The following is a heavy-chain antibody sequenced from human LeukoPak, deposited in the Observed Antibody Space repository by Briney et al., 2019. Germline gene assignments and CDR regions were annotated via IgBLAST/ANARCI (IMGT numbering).Heavy chain of an antibody. Sequence: GGSLRLSCAASGFTFDDYAMHWVRQAPGKGLEWVSGISWNSGSIGYADSVKGRFTISRDNAKNSLYLQMNSLRAEDTALYYCAKDPTWHLDSGYPDYWGQGTLVTVSS. CDR2: ISWNSGSI. CDR3: AKDPTWHLDSGYPDY. CDR1: GFTFDDYA. D-gene: IGHD3-22*01. J-gene: IGHJ4*02. V-gene: IGHV3-9*01.